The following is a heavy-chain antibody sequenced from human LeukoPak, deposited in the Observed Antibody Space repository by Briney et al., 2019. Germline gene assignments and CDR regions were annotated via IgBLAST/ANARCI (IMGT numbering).Heavy chain of an antibody. CDR1: GFTFSSYA. CDR2: ISGSGGST. V-gene: IGHV3-23*01. J-gene: IGHJ4*02. Sequence: GGSLRLSCAASGFTFSSYAMSWVRQAPGKGLEWVSAISGSGGSTYYADSVKGRFTISRDNSKNTLYLQMNSLRTEDTAVYYCAKDRSIVGATIPSFDYWGQGTLVTVSS. D-gene: IGHD1-26*01. CDR3: AKDRSIVGATIPSFDY.